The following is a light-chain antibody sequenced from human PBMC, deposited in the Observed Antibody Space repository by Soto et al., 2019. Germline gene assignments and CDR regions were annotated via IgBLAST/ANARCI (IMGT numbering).Light chain of an antibody. CDR1: QSISGS. Sequence: EIVMTQSPASLSVSPGGRATLSCGASQSISGSLAWYQQTPGQAPRLLIYGASTRATTFPARFSGSGSGTDFTLTISSLQSEDFAVYYCQQYNNWPWTFGQGTKVDIK. V-gene: IGKV3-15*01. J-gene: IGKJ1*01. CDR2: GAS. CDR3: QQYNNWPWT.